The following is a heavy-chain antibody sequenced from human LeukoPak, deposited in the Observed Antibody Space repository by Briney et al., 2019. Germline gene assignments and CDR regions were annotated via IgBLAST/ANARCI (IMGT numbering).Heavy chain of an antibody. V-gene: IGHV1-69*06. CDR2: IIPIFGTA. J-gene: IGHJ4*02. D-gene: IGHD3-10*01. CDR3: ARDYYGSPDY. CDR1: GGTFSSYA. Sequence: SVKVSCKASGGTFSSYAISWVRQAPGQGLEWMGGIIPIFGTANYAQKFQGRVTITADKSTSTAYMELSSLRSDDMAVYYCARDYYGSPDYWGQGTLVTVSS.